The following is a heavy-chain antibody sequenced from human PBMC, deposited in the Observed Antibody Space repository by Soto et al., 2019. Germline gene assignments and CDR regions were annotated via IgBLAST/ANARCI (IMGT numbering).Heavy chain of an antibody. CDR1: CGSINSYY. CDR3: ARAYCSGGSCYAWSNWFDP. V-gene: IGHV4-59*08. D-gene: IGHD2-15*01. Sequence: SETLSLTCTVSCGSINSYYWSWIRQPPGKGLEWIGYIHHSGATNYNPSLKSRVTISVDTSKNQFSLKLRSLTAADTAVFYCARAYCSGGSCYAWSNWFDPWGQGTLVTAPQ. CDR2: IHHSGAT. J-gene: IGHJ5*02.